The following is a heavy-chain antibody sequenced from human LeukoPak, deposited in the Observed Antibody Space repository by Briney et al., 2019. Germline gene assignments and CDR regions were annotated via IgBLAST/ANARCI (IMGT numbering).Heavy chain of an antibody. CDR1: GFTFGDYF. J-gene: IGHJ6*02. V-gene: IGHV3-49*04. D-gene: IGHD1-26*01. CDR2: TSSKAYGGTT. Sequence: GGSLRLSCLGSGFTFGDYFIHWVRQAPGRSLEWISFTSSKAYGGTTEYAASVRGRFNISRDVSKSIAYLQMNSLKTEDTAVYYCTRESSIFVGNHFFYGMDVWGQGTTVTVSS. CDR3: TRESSIFVGNHFFYGMDV.